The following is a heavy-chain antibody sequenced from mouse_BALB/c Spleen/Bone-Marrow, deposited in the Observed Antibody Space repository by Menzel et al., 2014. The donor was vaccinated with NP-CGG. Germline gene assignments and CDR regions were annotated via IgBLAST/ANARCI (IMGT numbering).Heavy chain of an antibody. CDR2: IDTSDDYT. CDR1: GYTFTDYW. D-gene: IGHD2-14*01. V-gene: IGHV1-69*01. Sequence: QVQLQQSGAEFVMPGASVKMSCKASGYTFTDYWIHWVKQRPGQGLEWIGAIDTSDDYTTYNQKFKGKATLTVDESSSTAYMQFSSLTSEDSAVYYCARSDYRYDPLAYWGQGTLVTVSA. J-gene: IGHJ3*01. CDR3: ARSDYRYDPLAY.